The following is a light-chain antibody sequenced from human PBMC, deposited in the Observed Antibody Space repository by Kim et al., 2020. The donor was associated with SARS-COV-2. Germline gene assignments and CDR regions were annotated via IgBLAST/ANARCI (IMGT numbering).Light chain of an antibody. CDR1: SGYSNYK. CDR3: GADHGSGSNFVYV. J-gene: IGLJ1*01. V-gene: IGLV9-49*01. CDR2: VGTGGIVG. Sequence: FTLGSGYSNYKVDWYQQRPGKGPRFVMRVGTGGIVGSKGDGIPDRFSVLGSGLNRYLTIKNIQEEDESDYHCGADHGSGSNFVYVFGTGTKVTVL.